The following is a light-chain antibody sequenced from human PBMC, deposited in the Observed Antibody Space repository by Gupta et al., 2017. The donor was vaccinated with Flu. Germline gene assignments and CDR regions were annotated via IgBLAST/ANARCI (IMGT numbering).Light chain of an antibody. V-gene: IGKV4-1*01. CDR3: QQHNSPPIT. J-gene: IGKJ5*01. Sequence: DIVMDQSPYSLAVSLGERATINCKSSQSVLFSSNNKNYLAWYQQKPGQPPQLLIYWASTRDSDVPDRFSGSGSGTDFTLKISSLQAEDVAIYYCQQHNSPPITFGQGTQVEIK. CDR2: WAS. CDR1: QSVLFSSNNKNY.